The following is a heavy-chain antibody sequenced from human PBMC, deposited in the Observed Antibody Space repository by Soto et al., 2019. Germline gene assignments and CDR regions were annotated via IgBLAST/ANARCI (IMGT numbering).Heavy chain of an antibody. V-gene: IGHV1-69*13. D-gene: IGHD2-2*01. CDR3: ARAHKRYCSSTSCYPYNWFDP. CDR2: IIPIFGTA. CDR1: GGTFSSCA. Sequence: SVKVSCKASGGTFSSCAISWVRQAPGQGLEWMGGIIPIFGTANYAQKFQGRVTITADESTSTAYMELSSLRSEDTAVYYCARAHKRYCSSTSCYPYNWFDPWGQGTLVTVPS. J-gene: IGHJ5*02.